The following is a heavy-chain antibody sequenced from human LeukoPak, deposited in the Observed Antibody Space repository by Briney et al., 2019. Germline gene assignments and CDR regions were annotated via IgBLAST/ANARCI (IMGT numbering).Heavy chain of an antibody. CDR3: AREGLGLGTSLFDY. D-gene: IGHD3/OR15-3a*01. CDR2: FYHSGIT. CDR1: GYSISSDYY. Sequence: SETLSLTCTVSGYSISSDYYWGWIRQPPGKGLQWMGSFYHSGITYYNPSLKSRVTISVDTSKNHFSLKLSSVTAADTAVYYCAREGLGLGTSLFDYWGQGTLVTVSS. V-gene: IGHV4-38-2*02. J-gene: IGHJ4*02.